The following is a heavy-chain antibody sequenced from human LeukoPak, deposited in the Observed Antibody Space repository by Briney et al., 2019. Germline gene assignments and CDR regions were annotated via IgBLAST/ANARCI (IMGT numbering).Heavy chain of an antibody. Sequence: SETLSLTCTVSGGSISSYYWSWIRQPPGKGLEWIGYIYYSGSTNYNPSLKSRVTISVDTSKNQFSLKLNSVTAADTAVYYCARDQGGATFDYWGQGTLVTVSS. CDR1: GGSISSYY. D-gene: IGHD1-26*01. J-gene: IGHJ4*02. V-gene: IGHV4-59*12. CDR3: ARDQGGATFDY. CDR2: IYYSGST.